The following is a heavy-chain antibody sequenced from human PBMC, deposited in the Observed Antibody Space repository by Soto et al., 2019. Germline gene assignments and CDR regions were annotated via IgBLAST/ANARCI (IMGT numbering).Heavy chain of an antibody. J-gene: IGHJ4*02. CDR1: GFTFSSYA. CDR3: ARAVGTNIVYFDF. CDR2: ISGDGSKA. Sequence: PGGSLRLSCAASGFTFSSYAMSWVRQAPGKGLEWLANISGDGSKAYYMDSLMGRFTISRDNAKNTLYLQVDSLRAEDTAVYYCARAVGTNIVYFDFWGQGTPVTVSS. D-gene: IGHD2-15*01. V-gene: IGHV3-7*01.